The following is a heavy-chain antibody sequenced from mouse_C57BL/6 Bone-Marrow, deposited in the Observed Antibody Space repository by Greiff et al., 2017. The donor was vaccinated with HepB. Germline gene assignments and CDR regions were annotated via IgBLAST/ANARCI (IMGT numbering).Heavy chain of an antibody. D-gene: IGHD3-2*02. J-gene: IGHJ3*01. CDR3: AGEDSSGSFAY. CDR2: ITHSGDT. V-gene: IGHV12-3*01. CDR1: GFPITSGYY. Sequence: VQVVESGPGLVKPSQSLFLTCSIPGFPITSGYYWIWIRPSPGKPLEWMGYITHSGDTFYNPSLQSPISITRETSKNQFFLQLNSVTTEDTAMYYCAGEDSSGSFAYWGQGTLVTVSA.